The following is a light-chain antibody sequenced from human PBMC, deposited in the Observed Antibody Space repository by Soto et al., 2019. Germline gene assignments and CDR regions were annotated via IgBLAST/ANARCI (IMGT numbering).Light chain of an antibody. J-gene: IGKJ1*01. Sequence: DIQMTQSPSSLSASVGDRVTITCRASQDISNYLVWVQQKPGKAPKSLISVAYNLQSGVPSKFSGSESETEFALTISGLQPEDFATNYCQQYKSHPYTFGQGTNLKLK. CDR1: QDISNY. V-gene: IGKV1-16*02. CDR3: QQYKSHPYT. CDR2: VAY.